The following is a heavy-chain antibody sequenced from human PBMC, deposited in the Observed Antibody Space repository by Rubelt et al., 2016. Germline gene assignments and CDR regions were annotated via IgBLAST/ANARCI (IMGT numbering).Heavy chain of an antibody. CDR1: GFSFNTYA. V-gene: IGHV3-23*01. CDR2: ISGSAGMT. D-gene: IGHD3-10*01. Sequence: VGSLRLSCAASGFSFNTYAMSWVRQAPGKGLEWVSAISGSAGMTYYSDSVKGRFAISRDNSKNTLYLQMNSLRAEDTAVYYCATGYYGSGSDFDYWGQGTLVTVSS. CDR3: ATGYYGSGSDFDY. J-gene: IGHJ4*02.